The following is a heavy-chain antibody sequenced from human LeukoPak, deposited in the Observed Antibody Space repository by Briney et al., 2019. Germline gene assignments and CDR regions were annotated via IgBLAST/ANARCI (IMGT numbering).Heavy chain of an antibody. D-gene: IGHD4-17*01. CDR1: GFTFSSYA. CDR3: ANLDGDYGGLEVY. Sequence: PGGSLRLSCAASGFTFSSYAMSWVRQAPGRGLEWVSAISGSGGSTYNADSVKGRFTISRDNSKNTLYLQMNSLRAEDTAVYYCANLDGDYGGLEVYWGQGTLVTVSS. J-gene: IGHJ4*02. CDR2: ISGSGGST. V-gene: IGHV3-23*01.